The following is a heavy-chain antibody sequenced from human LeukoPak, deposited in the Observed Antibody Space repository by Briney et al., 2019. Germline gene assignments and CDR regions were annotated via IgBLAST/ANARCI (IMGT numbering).Heavy chain of an antibody. Sequence: PGRSLRLSCAASGFTFDDYAMHWVRQAPGKGLEWVSGISWNSGSIGYADSVKGRFTISRDNAKNSLYLQMNSLRAEDTAVYYCASPIDRYYWGQGTLVTVSS. CDR3: ASPIDRYY. J-gene: IGHJ4*02. CDR1: GFTFDDYA. V-gene: IGHV3-9*01. CDR2: ISWNSGSI.